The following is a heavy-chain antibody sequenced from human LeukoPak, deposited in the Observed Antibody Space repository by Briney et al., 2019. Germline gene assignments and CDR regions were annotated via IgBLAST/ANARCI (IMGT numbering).Heavy chain of an antibody. J-gene: IGHJ4*02. Sequence: KASETLSLTCADYGGSFSGYYWSWIRQPPGKGLEWIGEINHSGSTNYNPSLKSRVTISVDTSKNQFSLKLSSVTAADTAVYYCARVNWNDAGLDYWGQGTLVTVSS. CDR1: GGSFSGYY. CDR3: ARVNWNDAGLDY. CDR2: INHSGST. V-gene: IGHV4-34*01. D-gene: IGHD1-1*01.